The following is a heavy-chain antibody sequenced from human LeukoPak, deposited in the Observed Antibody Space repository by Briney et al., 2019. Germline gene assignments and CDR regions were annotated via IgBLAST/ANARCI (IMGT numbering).Heavy chain of an antibody. CDR3: ARSGELYFHLDY. V-gene: IGHV1-3*01. D-gene: IGHD3-10*01. J-gene: IGHJ4*02. CDR1: GYTFTSYA. CDR2: INAGTDNG. Sequence: ASVKVSCKTSGYTFTSYAIHWVRQAPGQRIEWMGWINAGTDNGKNSPDFQGRITITRDTSASTAYMELTSLRSDDTAMYYCARSGELYFHLDYWGQGSLVSVSS.